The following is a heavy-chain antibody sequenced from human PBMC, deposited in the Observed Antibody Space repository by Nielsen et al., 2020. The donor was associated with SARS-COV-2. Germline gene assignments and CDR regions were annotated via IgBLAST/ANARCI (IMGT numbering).Heavy chain of an antibody. Sequence: APVKVSCKASGYTFTSYGISWVRQAPGQGLEWMGWISAYNGNTNYAQKLQGRVTMTTDTSTSTAYMELRSLRSDDTAVYYCARDAVLLWFGELIDYWGQGTLVTVSS. CDR1: GYTFTSYG. V-gene: IGHV1-18*01. D-gene: IGHD3-10*01. CDR3: ARDAVLLWFGELIDY. CDR2: ISAYNGNT. J-gene: IGHJ4*02.